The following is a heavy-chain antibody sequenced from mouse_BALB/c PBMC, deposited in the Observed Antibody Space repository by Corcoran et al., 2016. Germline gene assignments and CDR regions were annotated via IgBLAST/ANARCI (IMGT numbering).Heavy chain of an antibody. Sequence: EVQLQQSGAELVKPGASVKLSCTASGFNIKDTYMHWVKQRHEQGLEWIGRIDPANGNTKYDPKFQGKATITADTSSNTAYLQLSSLTSEDTAVYYCARCDWYFDVCGAGTTVTVSS. CDR3: ARCDWYFDV. V-gene: IGHV14-3*02. CDR2: IDPANGNT. J-gene: IGHJ1*01. CDR1: GFNIKDTY.